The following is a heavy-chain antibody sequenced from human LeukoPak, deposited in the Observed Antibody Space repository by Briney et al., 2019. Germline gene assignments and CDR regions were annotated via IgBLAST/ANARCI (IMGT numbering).Heavy chain of an antibody. CDR1: GFTFSNYN. CDR3: AGGYSSDY. D-gene: IGHD1-26*01. V-gene: IGHV3-21*01. J-gene: IGHJ4*02. CDR2: ISSGSSYI. Sequence: GGSLRLSCAASGFTFSNYNMNWVRQAPGKGLEWVSSISSGSSYIYYADSVKGRFTISRDNAKNSLYLQMNSLGAEDTAVYYCAGGYSSDYWGQGTLVTVSS.